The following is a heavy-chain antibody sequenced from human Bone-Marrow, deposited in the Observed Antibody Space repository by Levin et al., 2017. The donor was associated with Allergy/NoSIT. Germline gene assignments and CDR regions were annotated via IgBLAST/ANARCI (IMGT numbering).Heavy chain of an antibody. CDR1: GFTFGNYA. CDR2: INNNGGMT. D-gene: IGHD3-3*01. V-gene: IGHV3-64*01. Sequence: GGSLRLSCAASGFTFGNYAMHWVRQAPGKGLEYVSGINNNGGMTHYASSVRGRFTISRDNSRNTLFLQMDNLRAEDMAVYYCARWTRVRDFESWGQGTLVIVSS. CDR3: ARWTRVRDFES. J-gene: IGHJ4*02.